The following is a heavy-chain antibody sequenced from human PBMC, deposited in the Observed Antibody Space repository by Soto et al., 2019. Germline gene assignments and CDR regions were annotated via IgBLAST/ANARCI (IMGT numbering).Heavy chain of an antibody. D-gene: IGHD3-9*01. CDR2: IYPGDSDT. CDR3: AKANYYLLTGKIPYYSGMDV. CDR1: GYSFTSYW. Sequence: GESLKISCEGSGYSFTSYWIGWVRQMPGKGLEWMGIIYPGDSDTRYSPSFQGQVTISADKSISAAYLQWSSLKASDTAMYYCAKANYYLLTGKIPYYSGMDVWRQGTTVTAS. J-gene: IGHJ6*02. V-gene: IGHV5-51*01.